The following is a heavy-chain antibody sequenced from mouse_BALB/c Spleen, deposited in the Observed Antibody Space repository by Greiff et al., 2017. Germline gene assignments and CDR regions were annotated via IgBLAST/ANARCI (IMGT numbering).Heavy chain of an antibody. J-gene: IGHJ3*01. CDR2: IYPGNSDT. CDR3: TRGPWFAY. V-gene: IGHV1-5*01. CDR1: GYTFTSYW. Sequence: VQLKESGPVLARPGASVKMSCTASGYTFTSYWMHWVNQRPGQGLEWIGAIYPGNSDTSYNQKFKGKAKRTAVTTTSTADMELSSLTNEDSAAYYGTRGPWFAYWGQGTLVTVSA.